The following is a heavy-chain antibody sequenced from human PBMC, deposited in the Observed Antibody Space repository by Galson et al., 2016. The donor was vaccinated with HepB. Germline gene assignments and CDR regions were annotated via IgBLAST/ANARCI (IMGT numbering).Heavy chain of an antibody. J-gene: IGHJ4*02. V-gene: IGHV1-69*01. CDR2: IIPIFGTA. CDR3: ARSIYAFGGVIAADQYYFDY. Sequence: SCKASGGTFSGYAISWVRQAPGQGLEWMGGIIPIFGTANYAQKFQGRVTITADESTSTAYMELSSLRSEDTAVYYCARSIYAFGGVIAADQYYFDYWGQGTLVTVSS. CDR1: GGTFSGYA. D-gene: IGHD3-16*02.